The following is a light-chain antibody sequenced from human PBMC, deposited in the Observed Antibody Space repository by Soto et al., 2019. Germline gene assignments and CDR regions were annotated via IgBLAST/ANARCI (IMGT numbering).Light chain of an antibody. CDR3: SSYTTISTLV. J-gene: IGLJ2*01. V-gene: IGLV2-14*03. CDR1: SSDIGAYDS. Sequence: QSALTQPASVSGSPGQSITIPCTGTSSDIGAYDSVSWYQQHPGKAPKLMIYDVANRPSGVSDRFSGSKSDNTASLTISGLQAEDEADYYCSSYTTISTLVFGGGTKVTVL. CDR2: DVA.